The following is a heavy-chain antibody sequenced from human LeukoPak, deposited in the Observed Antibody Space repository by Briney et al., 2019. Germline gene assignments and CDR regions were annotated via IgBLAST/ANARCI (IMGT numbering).Heavy chain of an antibody. V-gene: IGHV3-23*01. CDR2: ISGSGGST. Sequence: TEGSLRLSCAASGFTFSSYAMSWVRQAPGKGLKWVSAISGSGGSTYYADSVKGRFTISRDNSKNTLYLQMNSLRAEDTAVYYCARDGYNYEGAMDVWGQGTTVTVSS. J-gene: IGHJ6*02. CDR1: GFTFSSYA. D-gene: IGHD5-18*01. CDR3: ARDGYNYEGAMDV.